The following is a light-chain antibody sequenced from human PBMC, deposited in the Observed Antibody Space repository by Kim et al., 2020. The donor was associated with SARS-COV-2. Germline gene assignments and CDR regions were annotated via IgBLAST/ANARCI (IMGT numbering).Light chain of an antibody. Sequence: APGKTARITCGGTDVGSKSVRGYQQKPGQAPVLFIYYDGDRPSGIPERFSGSNSANTATLTTSRVEAGDEADYYCQVWDSDSDHAVFGGGTQLTVL. J-gene: IGLJ2*01. V-gene: IGLV3-21*04. CDR3: QVWDSDSDHAV. CDR1: DVGSKS. CDR2: YDG.